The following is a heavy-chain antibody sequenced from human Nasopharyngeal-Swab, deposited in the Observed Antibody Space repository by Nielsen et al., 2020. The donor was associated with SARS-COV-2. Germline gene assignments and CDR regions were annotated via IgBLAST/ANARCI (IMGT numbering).Heavy chain of an antibody. Sequence: GGSLRLSCAASGFTFSSYGMHWVRQAPGKGLEWVAVIWSDGSNKYYADSVKGRFTISRDNSKNTLYLQMNSLRAEDTAVYYCARDQKRYCSSTSCYASVTNWFDPWGQGTLVTVSS. D-gene: IGHD2-2*01. CDR1: GFTFSSYG. CDR3: ARDQKRYCSSTSCYASVTNWFDP. J-gene: IGHJ5*02. V-gene: IGHV3-33*01. CDR2: IWSDGSNK.